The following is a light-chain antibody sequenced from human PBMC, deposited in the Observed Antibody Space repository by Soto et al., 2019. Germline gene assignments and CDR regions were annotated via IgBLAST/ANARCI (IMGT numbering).Light chain of an antibody. Sequence: DIQMTQSPSTLSASVGDIVTITCRASQSISSWLAWYQQKPGEAPKLLIYKASTLQSGVPSRFSGSGSGTEFSLTISSLQPDDFATYYCHQYSTYSYTFGQGTKLEI. CDR2: KAS. V-gene: IGKV1-5*03. CDR3: HQYSTYSYT. J-gene: IGKJ2*01. CDR1: QSISSW.